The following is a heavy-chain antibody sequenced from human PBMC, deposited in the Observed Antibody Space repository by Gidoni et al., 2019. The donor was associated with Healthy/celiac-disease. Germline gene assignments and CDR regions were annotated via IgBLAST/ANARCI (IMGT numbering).Heavy chain of an antibody. J-gene: IGHJ6*02. Sequence: QVQLVESGGGVVQPGRSLRLSCAASGFTFSSYGMHWVRQAPGKGLEWVAVISYDGSNKYYADSVKGRFTISRDNSKNTLYLQMNSLRAEDTAVYYCARERKSVTNYYGMXVWGQGTTVTVSS. D-gene: IGHD4-4*01. CDR2: ISYDGSNK. V-gene: IGHV3-30*03. CDR3: ARERKSVTNYYGMXV. CDR1: GFTFSSYG.